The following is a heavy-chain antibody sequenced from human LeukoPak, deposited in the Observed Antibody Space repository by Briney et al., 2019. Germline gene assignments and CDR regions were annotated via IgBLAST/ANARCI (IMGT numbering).Heavy chain of an antibody. Sequence: GASVKVSCKASGYTFTSYYMHWVRQAPGQGLEWMGWINPNTGGTAYAQKFRGSVTITRDTSISTAYMEMTSLTSHDTAVYYCASGGRWRQVWTNSYYYAMDVWGQGTTVTVSS. CDR2: INPNTGGT. CDR1: GYTFTSYY. D-gene: IGHD3/OR15-3a*01. J-gene: IGHJ6*02. CDR3: ASGGRWRQVWTNSYYYAMDV. V-gene: IGHV1-2*02.